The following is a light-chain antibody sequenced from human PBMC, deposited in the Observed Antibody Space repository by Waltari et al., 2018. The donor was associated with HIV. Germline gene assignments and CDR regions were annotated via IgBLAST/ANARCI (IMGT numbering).Light chain of an antibody. CDR2: ANS. Sequence: QSLLTQPPSVSATPGQRITISCTGNKSNIGAGHDVHWYRQLPGTAPRLLIFANSNRPSGVPDRISGSKSTASASLAITGLQADDEGYYYCQSSDIRLHGLWVFGGGTKVTVL. CDR3: QSSDIRLHGLWV. J-gene: IGLJ3*02. V-gene: IGLV1-40*01. CDR1: KSNIGAGHD.